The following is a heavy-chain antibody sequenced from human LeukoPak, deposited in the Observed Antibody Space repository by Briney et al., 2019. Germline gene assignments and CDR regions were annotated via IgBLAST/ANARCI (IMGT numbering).Heavy chain of an antibody. Sequence: GGSLRLSCAASGFTFSSYWMSWVRQAPGKGLEWVANIKQDGSEKYYVDSVKGRFTISRDNAKNSLYLQMNSLRAEDTAVYYCARDSGCSGTSCYSDYWGQGTLVTVSS. CDR3: ARDSGCSGTSCYSDY. J-gene: IGHJ4*02. CDR1: GFTFSSYW. CDR2: IKQDGSEK. V-gene: IGHV3-7*01. D-gene: IGHD2-2*01.